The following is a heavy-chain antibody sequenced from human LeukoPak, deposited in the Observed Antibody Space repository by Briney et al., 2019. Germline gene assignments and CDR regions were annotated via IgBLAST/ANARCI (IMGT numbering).Heavy chain of an antibody. Sequence: KPSETLSLTCTVSGGSISSSSYYWGWIRQPPGKGLEWIGSIYYSGSTYYNPSLKSRVTISVDTSKNQFSLKLSSVTAADTAVYYCARHGDGEYYFDYWGQGTLVTVSS. CDR1: GGSISSSSYY. J-gene: IGHJ4*02. D-gene: IGHD3-3*01. CDR3: ARHGDGEYYFDY. CDR2: IYYSGST. V-gene: IGHV4-39*01.